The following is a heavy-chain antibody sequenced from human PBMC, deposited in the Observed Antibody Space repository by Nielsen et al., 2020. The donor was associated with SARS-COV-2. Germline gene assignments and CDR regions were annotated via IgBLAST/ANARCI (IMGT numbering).Heavy chain of an antibody. CDR3: AKDGVVRGDALDL. Sequence: GGSLRLSCAASGFTFNIYAMAWVRRAPGRGLQWVTGVSSSGGSTYYTASVKGRFSISRDNSKNTLYLEMHRLRVDDTGVYYCAKDGVVRGDALDLWGQGTMVTVSS. V-gene: IGHV3-23*01. J-gene: IGHJ3*01. CDR1: GFTFNIYA. D-gene: IGHD3-10*01. CDR2: VSSSGGST.